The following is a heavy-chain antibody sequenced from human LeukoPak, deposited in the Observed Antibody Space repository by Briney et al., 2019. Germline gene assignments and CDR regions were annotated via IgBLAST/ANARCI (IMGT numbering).Heavy chain of an antibody. Sequence: QAGGSLRLSCAASGFTFSSCAMNWVRQAPGKGLEWVSANTGSGGSTYYADSVKGRFTISRDNSKNTLYLQMNSLRAEDTAVYYCAKAQVGAILHAFDIWGQGTMVTVSS. V-gene: IGHV3-23*01. CDR2: NTGSGGST. D-gene: IGHD1-26*01. CDR3: AKAQVGAILHAFDI. J-gene: IGHJ3*02. CDR1: GFTFSSCA.